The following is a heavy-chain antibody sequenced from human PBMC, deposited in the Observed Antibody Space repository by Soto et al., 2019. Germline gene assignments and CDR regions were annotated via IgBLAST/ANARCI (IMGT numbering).Heavy chain of an antibody. D-gene: IGHD2-15*01. CDR3: VRGYCSGGSCQPINPFDY. Sequence: PSETLSLTCIISGGSISSSSYFWCWIRQHSGKGLEWIGSLYYRGSTYYNPSLKSRVTISVDRSKNQLSLMLSSVTAADTAVYYCVRGYCSGGSCQPINPFDYWGQGTLVTVSS. V-gene: IGHV4-39*01. CDR1: GGSISSSSYF. J-gene: IGHJ4*02. CDR2: LYYRGST.